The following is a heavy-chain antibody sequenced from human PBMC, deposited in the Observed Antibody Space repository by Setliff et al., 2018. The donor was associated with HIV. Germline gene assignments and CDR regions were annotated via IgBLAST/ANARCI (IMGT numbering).Heavy chain of an antibody. CDR1: GFTFSTYA. V-gene: IGHV3-23*01. CDR2: ISGSGGRT. CDR3: ARDYNYIFDS. D-gene: IGHD3-22*01. J-gene: IGHJ4*02. Sequence: LRLSCAASGFTFSTYAMSWVRQAPGKGLEWVSGISGSGGRTYYADSVRGRFTISRDNSKDTLYLQMHSLRAEDTAIYFCARDYNYIFDSWGQGVLVTVSS.